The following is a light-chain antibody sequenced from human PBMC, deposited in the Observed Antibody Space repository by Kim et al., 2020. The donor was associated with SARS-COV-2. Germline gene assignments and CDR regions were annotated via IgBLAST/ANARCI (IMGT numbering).Light chain of an antibody. V-gene: IGLV3-1*01. J-gene: IGLJ2*01. CDR2: QDS. CDR1: KLGDKY. CDR3: QAWDSSTAF. Sequence: SLSPGQTASIPCSGDKLGDKYACWYQQKPGQSPVLVIYQDSKRPSGIPERFSGSNSGNTATLTISGTQAMDEADYYCQAWDSSTAFFGGGTQLTVL.